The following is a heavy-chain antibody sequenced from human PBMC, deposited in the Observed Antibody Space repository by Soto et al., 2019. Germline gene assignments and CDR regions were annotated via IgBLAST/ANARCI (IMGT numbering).Heavy chain of an antibody. J-gene: IGHJ6*02. CDR2: ISTYNGNT. Sequence: QVHLVQSGAEVRKPGASVEVSCKASGYTFTSYGVSWVRQAPGQGLEWMGWISTYNGNTIYAQKFQGRVTMSTHTSPNIAYMQLRSLRSDDTAVYYCAREHHYGGSSYGMDVWGQGTTVTVSS. CDR1: GYTFTSYG. CDR3: AREHHYGGSSYGMDV. D-gene: IGHD1-26*01. V-gene: IGHV1-18*04.